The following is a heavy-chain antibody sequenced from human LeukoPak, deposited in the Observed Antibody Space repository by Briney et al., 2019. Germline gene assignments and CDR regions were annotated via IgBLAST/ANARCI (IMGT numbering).Heavy chain of an antibody. J-gene: IGHJ5*02. CDR2: IRYDGSNK. Sequence: GGSLRLSCAASGFTFSSYGMHWVRQAPGKGLEWVAFIRYDGSNKYYADSVKGRFTISRDNSKNTLYLQMNSLRAEDTAVYYCAKDSVDTAMVTLNWFDPRGQGTLVTVSS. CDR1: GFTFSSYG. D-gene: IGHD5-18*01. V-gene: IGHV3-30*02. CDR3: AKDSVDTAMVTLNWFDP.